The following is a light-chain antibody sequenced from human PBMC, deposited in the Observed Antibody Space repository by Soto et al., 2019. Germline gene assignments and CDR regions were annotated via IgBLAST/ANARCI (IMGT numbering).Light chain of an antibody. J-gene: IGLJ2*01. CDR3: SSYTSSSTPLV. CDR1: SSDVGGYNY. V-gene: IGLV2-14*01. Sequence: ALTQPASVSGSPGQSITISCTGTSSDVGGYNYVSWYQQHPGKAPKLMIYDVSNRPSGVSNRFSGSKSGNTASLTISGLQAEDEADYYCSSYTSSSTPLVFGGGTKLTVL. CDR2: DVS.